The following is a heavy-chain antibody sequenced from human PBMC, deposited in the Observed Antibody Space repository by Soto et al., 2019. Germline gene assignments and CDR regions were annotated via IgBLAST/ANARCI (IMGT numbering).Heavy chain of an antibody. V-gene: IGHV3-23*01. CDR3: ASHPRDSSGYWYYFDY. Sequence: PGGSLRLSCAASGFTFSSYAMSWVRQAPGKGLEWVSAVGTGGTAYYADSVKGRFTISRDNSKNTLYLQMNSLGAEDTAVYYCASHPRDSSGYWYYFDYWGQGTLVTVSS. J-gene: IGHJ4*02. D-gene: IGHD3-22*01. CDR2: VGTGGTA. CDR1: GFTFSSYA.